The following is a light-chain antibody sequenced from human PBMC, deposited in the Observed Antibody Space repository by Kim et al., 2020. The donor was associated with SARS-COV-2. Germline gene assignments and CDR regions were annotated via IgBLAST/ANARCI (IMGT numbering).Light chain of an antibody. CDR3: QAWDSSTAA. CDR2: EDN. V-gene: IGLV3-1*01. CDR1: QLGHKF. J-gene: IGLJ2*01. Sequence: SVSPGQTAIISCSGDQLGHKFASWFQQKPGQSPVLVIHEDNKRPSGIPERFSGSNSGNTATLTISGTQAMDEADYYCQAWDSSTAAFGGGTKVTVL.